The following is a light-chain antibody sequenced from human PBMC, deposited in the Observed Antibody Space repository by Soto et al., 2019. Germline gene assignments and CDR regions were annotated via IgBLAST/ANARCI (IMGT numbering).Light chain of an antibody. CDR1: QRLSSTY. J-gene: IGKJ2*01. Sequence: EIVLTQSPGTLSLSPGERATLSCRASQRLSSTYLAWYQQRPGQPPRLLIYGEVNRATGIPDRFSGSESGTDFTLTISRLEPEDFAVYYCQKYGMSPPYMFGQGTKLEIK. CDR2: GEV. CDR3: QKYGMSPPYM. V-gene: IGKV3-20*01.